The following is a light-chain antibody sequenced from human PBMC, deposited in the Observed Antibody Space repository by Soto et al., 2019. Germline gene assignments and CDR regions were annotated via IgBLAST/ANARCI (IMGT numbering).Light chain of an antibody. CDR3: QQDNVYWT. J-gene: IGKJ1*01. V-gene: IGKV1-5*03. Sequence: DIQMTQSPSTLSAYVGDRVTITCRASQSINIWLAWYQQKPGRAPKLLIYKASTLESGVPSRFSGSGSGTEYTLTISSLQPDDFATYYCQQDNVYWTFGQGTKVDIK. CDR1: QSINIW. CDR2: KAS.